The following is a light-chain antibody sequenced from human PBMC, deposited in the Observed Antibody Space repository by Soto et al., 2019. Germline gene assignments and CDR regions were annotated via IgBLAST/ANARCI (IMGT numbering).Light chain of an antibody. CDR2: LGS. Sequence: DLVMTQSPLSLRVTPGEPASISCRSSQSLLDSNGYNYLDWYLQKSGQSPQLLIYLGSNRASGVPDRFSGSGSGTDFTLKISRVEAEDVGVYYCMQALQSPPTFGQGTKVEIK. CDR1: QSLLDSNGYNY. J-gene: IGKJ1*01. CDR3: MQALQSPPT. V-gene: IGKV2-28*01.